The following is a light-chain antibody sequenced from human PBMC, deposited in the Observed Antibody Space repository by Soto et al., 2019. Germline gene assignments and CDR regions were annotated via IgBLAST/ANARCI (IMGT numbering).Light chain of an antibody. V-gene: IGKV2-30*01. CDR2: RVS. Sequence: DVVMTQSPLSLPVTLGQPASISCRSSQSLVYRDGNTYLNWFHQRPGQSPRRLIYRVSNRGSGVPDRFRGSGSGSDFSLKISRVDAEDVGVYYCMQGSHWPRTFGQGTRLEIK. CDR3: MQGSHWPRT. CDR1: QSLVYRDGNTY. J-gene: IGKJ5*01.